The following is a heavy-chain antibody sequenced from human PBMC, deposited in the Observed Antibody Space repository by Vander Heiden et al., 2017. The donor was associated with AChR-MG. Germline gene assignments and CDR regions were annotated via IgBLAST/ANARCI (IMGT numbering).Heavy chain of an antibody. Sequence: QVQLQESGPGPVMPSETLSLTCTVSGGSIRSYNWNWIRQPVGKGLEWVGRIYISGITYYNPSLKSRVTMSLDTSNNQFSLKLASVTAADTAMYYCARDPYHDANAFDIWGPGTMVTVSS. CDR1: GGSIRSYN. V-gene: IGHV4-4*07. D-gene: IGHD3-22*01. CDR2: IYISGIT. CDR3: ARDPYHDANAFDI. J-gene: IGHJ3*02.